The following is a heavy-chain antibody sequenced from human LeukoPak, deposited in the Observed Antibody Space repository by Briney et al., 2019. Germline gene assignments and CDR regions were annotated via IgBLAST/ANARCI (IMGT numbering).Heavy chain of an antibody. J-gene: IGHJ4*02. D-gene: IGHD3-22*01. V-gene: IGHV1-69*05. CDR3: ARDLYYYDRGGPDY. CDR1: GDTFSNYG. Sequence: SVKVSCKASGDTFSNYGLSWVRQAPGQGLEWMGRIMPISGIANYAQKFQDRVTINTDESTSTVYMELNSLRSEDTAVYYCARDLYYYDRGGPDYWGQGTLVSVSS. CDR2: IMPISGIA.